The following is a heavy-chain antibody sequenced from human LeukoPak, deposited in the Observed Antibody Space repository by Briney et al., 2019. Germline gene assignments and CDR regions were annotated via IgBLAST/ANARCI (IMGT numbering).Heavy chain of an antibody. J-gene: IGHJ4*02. Sequence: GRSLRLSCAASGFTFSSYAMHWVRQAPGKGLEWVAVISYDGSNKYYADSVKGRFTISRDNSKNTLYLQINSLRAEDTAVYYCARVAAGTFDYWGEGTLVTVSS. CDR3: ARVAAGTFDY. V-gene: IGHV3-30-3*01. CDR1: GFTFSSYA. CDR2: ISYDGSNK. D-gene: IGHD6-13*01.